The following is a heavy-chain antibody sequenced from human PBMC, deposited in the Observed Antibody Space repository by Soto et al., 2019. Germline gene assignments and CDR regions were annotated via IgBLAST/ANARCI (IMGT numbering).Heavy chain of an antibody. CDR2: IYYSGST. V-gene: IGHV4-59*08. CDR3: ARRVTTSGYYYYMDV. D-gene: IGHD4-4*01. Sequence: QVQLQESGPGLVKHSETLSLTCTVSGGSISSYYWSWIRQPPGKGLEWIGYIYYSGSTNYNPSLKSRVTISVDTSKNQFSLKLSSVTAADTAVYYCARRVTTSGYYYYMDVWGKGTTVTVSS. CDR1: GGSISSYY. J-gene: IGHJ6*03.